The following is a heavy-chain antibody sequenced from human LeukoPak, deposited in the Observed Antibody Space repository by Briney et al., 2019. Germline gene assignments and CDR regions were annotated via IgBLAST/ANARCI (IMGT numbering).Heavy chain of an antibody. CDR3: ARQGSKGCSGGSCYPIDY. V-gene: IGHV4-59*01. Sequence: SETLSLTCTVSGGSISSYYWSWIRQPPGKGLEWIGYIYYSGSTNYNPSLKSRVTISVDTSKNQFSLKLSSVTAADTAVYYCARQGSKGCSGGSCYPIDYWGQGTLVTVSS. D-gene: IGHD2-15*01. J-gene: IGHJ4*02. CDR1: GGSISSYY. CDR2: IYYSGST.